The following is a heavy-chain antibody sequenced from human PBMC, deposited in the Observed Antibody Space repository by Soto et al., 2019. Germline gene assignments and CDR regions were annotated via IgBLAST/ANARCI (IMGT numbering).Heavy chain of an antibody. D-gene: IGHD3-9*01. Sequence: LSLTCTVSGGSISSYYWSWIRQPPGKGLEWIGYIYYSGSTNYNPSLKSRVTISVDTSKNQFSLKLSSVTAADTAVYYCARNWDYDILTGYYKGWFDPWGQGTLVTVSS. CDR3: ARNWDYDILTGYYKGWFDP. CDR1: GGSISSYY. J-gene: IGHJ5*02. V-gene: IGHV4-59*01. CDR2: IYYSGST.